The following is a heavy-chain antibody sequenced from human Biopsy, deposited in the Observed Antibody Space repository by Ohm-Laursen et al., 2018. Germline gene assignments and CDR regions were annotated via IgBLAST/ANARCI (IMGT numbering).Heavy chain of an antibody. CDR1: GGSFTGHY. CDR2: ISYTGYT. V-gene: IGHV4-59*11. Sequence: SETLSLTCTVSGGSFTGHYWSWIRQPPGKGLEWIGHISYTGYTSYNASLKSRVTISVDTSRNHFSLRLSSLTAADTAVYHCARGSNDFGGLYFPRWGQGTLLTVSS. CDR3: ARGSNDFGGLYFPR. J-gene: IGHJ4*02. D-gene: IGHD4-23*01.